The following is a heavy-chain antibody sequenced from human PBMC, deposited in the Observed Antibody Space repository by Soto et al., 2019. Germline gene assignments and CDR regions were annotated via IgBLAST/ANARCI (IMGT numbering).Heavy chain of an antibody. CDR3: ARRDSGYVILFDY. CDR2: IYYSGST. Sequence: SETLSLTCTVSGGSISSSSYYWGWIRQPPGKGLEWIGSIYYSGSTYYNPSLKSRVTISVDTSKNQFSLKLSSVTAADTAVYYCARRDSGYVILFDYWGQGTLVTVSS. CDR1: GGSISSSSYY. J-gene: IGHJ4*02. V-gene: IGHV4-39*01. D-gene: IGHD5-12*01.